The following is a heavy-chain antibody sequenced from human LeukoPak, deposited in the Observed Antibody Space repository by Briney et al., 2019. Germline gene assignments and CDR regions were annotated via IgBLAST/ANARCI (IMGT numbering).Heavy chain of an antibody. CDR3: ARIGRGSGWFDP. CDR1: GFTFSSYS. Sequence: PGGSLRLSCAASGFTFSSYSMNWVRQAPGKGLEWVSSISSSSSYIYYADSVKGRFTISRDNAKNSLYLQMNSLRAEDTAAYYCARIGRGSGWFDPWGQGTLVTVSS. V-gene: IGHV3-21*01. CDR2: ISSSSSYI. J-gene: IGHJ5*02. D-gene: IGHD6-19*01.